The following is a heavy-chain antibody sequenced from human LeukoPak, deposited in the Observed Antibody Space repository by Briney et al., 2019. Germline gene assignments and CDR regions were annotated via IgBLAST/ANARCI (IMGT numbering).Heavy chain of an antibody. CDR2: INKISPNGRA. V-gene: IGHV4-34*01. Sequence: SETLSLTCAVSGGSVTRDYWGWLRQAPGKGLEWLGEINKISPNGRANYNPSLTSRVTISLDTSKNQLSLHLTSVIAADTAVYYCARGTGASYRVYFLQWGLGTLVSVSS. CDR3: ARGTGASYRVYFLQ. CDR1: GGSVTRDY. J-gene: IGHJ1*01. D-gene: IGHD1-26*01.